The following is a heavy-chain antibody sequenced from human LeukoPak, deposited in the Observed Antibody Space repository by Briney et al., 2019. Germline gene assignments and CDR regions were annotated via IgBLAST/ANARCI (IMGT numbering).Heavy chain of an antibody. V-gene: IGHV3-23*01. D-gene: IGHD7-27*01. Sequence: PGGSLRLSCAASGFTFSTYAMSWVRQAPGKGLEWVSVISGSGASTCYADSVKGRFTISRDNSKNMLYLQMNSLRAEDTAVYYCAKGRGNWGGWAFDIWGQGTMVTVSS. CDR3: AKGRGNWGGWAFDI. CDR1: GFTFSTYA. CDR2: ISGSGAST. J-gene: IGHJ3*02.